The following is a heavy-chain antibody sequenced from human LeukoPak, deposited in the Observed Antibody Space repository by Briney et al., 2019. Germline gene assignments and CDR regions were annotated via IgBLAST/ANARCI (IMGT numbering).Heavy chain of an antibody. V-gene: IGHV4-59*01. Sequence: SETLSLTCTVSGGSISSYYWSWLRQPPGKGLEWIGYIYYSGSTNYNPSLKSRVTISVDTSKNQFSLKLSSVTAADTAVYYCARANYSDYPIFDYWGQGTLVTVSS. CDR3: ARANYSDYPIFDY. D-gene: IGHD4-11*01. CDR1: GGSISSYY. CDR2: IYYSGST. J-gene: IGHJ4*02.